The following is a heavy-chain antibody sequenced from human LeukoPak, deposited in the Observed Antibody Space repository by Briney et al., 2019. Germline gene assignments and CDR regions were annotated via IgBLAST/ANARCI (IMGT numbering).Heavy chain of an antibody. CDR1: GGSFSGYY. Sequence: SETLSLTCAVYGGSFSGYYWSWIRQPPGKGLEWIGEINHSGSTNYNPSLKSRVTISVDTSKNQFSLKLSSVTAADTAVYYCARHLTYGSGVNAFDIWGQGTMVTVSS. CDR2: INHSGST. J-gene: IGHJ3*02. CDR3: ARHLTYGSGVNAFDI. D-gene: IGHD3-10*01. V-gene: IGHV4-34*01.